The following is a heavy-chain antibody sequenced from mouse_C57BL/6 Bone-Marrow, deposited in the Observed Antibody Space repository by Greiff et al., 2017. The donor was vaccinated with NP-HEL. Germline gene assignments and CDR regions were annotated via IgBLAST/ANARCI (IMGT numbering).Heavy chain of an antibody. CDR1: GFTFSDYG. CDR2: ISSGISTI. V-gene: IGHV5-17*01. CDR3: AREEDILLWNY. J-gene: IGHJ2*01. D-gene: IGHD2-1*01. Sequence: EVKLMESGGGLVKPGGSLKLSCAASGFTFSDYGMHWVRQAPEKGLEWVAYISSGISTIYYADTVKGRFTISRDNAKNTLFLQMTSLRSEDTAMYYCAREEDILLWNYWGQGTTLTVSS.